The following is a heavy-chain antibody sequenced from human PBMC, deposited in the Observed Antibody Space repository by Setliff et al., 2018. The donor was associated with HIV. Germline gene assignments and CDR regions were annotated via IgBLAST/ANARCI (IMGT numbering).Heavy chain of an antibody. CDR1: GFTFNSAW. V-gene: IGHV3-15*01. D-gene: IGHD3-22*01. CDR3: ARAYNVYDYRFDSSGYDY. J-gene: IGHJ4*02. CDR2: IKHQDVGGTA. Sequence: GGSLRLSCAASGFTFNSAWMTWVRQAPGKGLEWVGHIKHQDVGGTAEYAAPVKGRFIASTDNARNSLFLEMNSLRAEDTAVYYCARAYNVYDYRFDSSGYDYWGQGTLVTVSS.